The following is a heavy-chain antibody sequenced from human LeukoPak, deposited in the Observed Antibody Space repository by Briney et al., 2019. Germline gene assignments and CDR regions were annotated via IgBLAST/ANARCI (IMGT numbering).Heavy chain of an antibody. CDR2: IVGSST. CDR3: TRDEPGSSWFN. CDR1: GFTVRDYH. J-gene: IGHJ4*02. D-gene: IGHD6-19*01. V-gene: IGHV3-23*01. Sequence: GGSLRLSCAASGFTVRDYHMSWIRQAPGQGLEVVSAIVGSSTHHADSVKGRFTISRDNFKNTLNLQMNSLRAEDSAIYYCTRDEPGSSWFNWGQGTLVTVSS.